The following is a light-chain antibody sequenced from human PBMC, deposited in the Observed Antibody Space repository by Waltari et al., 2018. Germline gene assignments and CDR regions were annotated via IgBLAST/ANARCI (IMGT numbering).Light chain of an antibody. V-gene: IGLV2-14*01. J-gene: IGLJ3*02. CDR1: SSDVGGYNY. Sequence: QSALTQPASVSGSPGQSIPISCTGTSSDVGGYNYVSWYQQHPGKAPKLMIYDVNNRPSWVSNRFSGSKSGNTASLTISGLQAEDEADYYCSSFTSSSTWVFGGGTKLTVL. CDR3: SSFTSSSTWV. CDR2: DVN.